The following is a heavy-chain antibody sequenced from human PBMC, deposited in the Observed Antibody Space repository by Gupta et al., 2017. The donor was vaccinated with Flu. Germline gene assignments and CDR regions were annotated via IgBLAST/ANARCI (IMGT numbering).Heavy chain of an antibody. D-gene: IGHD2-2*01. CDR3: ARNLVVPGAMYYFYYGMDV. CDR2: ISDDNDNT. V-gene: IGHV1-18*01. CDR1: GYTFINYG. J-gene: IGHJ6*02. Sequence: QIQLEQSGAEVKEPGASVKVACKASGYTFINYGISWLRQAPGQGLEWMGWISDDNDNTKLAQKFQGRVTMNRDTSTSTAYMELRRLRSDDTALYYCARNLVVPGAMYYFYYGMDVWGQGTTVTVS.